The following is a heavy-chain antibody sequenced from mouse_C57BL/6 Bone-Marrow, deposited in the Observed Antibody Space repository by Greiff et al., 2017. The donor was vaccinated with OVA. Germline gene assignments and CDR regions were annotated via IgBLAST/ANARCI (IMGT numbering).Heavy chain of an antibody. Sequence: EVQLQESGGGLVKPGGSLKLSCAASGFTFSDYGMHWVRQAPEKGLEWVAYISSGSSTIYYADTVKGRFTISRDNAKNTLFLQMTSLRSEDTAMYYCARWEYFDYWGQGTTLTVSS. J-gene: IGHJ2*01. CDR3: ARWEYFDY. V-gene: IGHV5-17*01. D-gene: IGHD4-1*01. CDR2: ISSGSSTI. CDR1: GFTFSDYG.